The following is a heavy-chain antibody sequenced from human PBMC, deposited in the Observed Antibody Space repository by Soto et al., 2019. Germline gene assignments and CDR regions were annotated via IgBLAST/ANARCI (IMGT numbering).Heavy chain of an antibody. CDR1: GGSISSGGYY. J-gene: IGHJ5*02. V-gene: IGHV4-31*03. CDR3: AREGDYDSSGSQLDP. CDR2: IYYSGST. D-gene: IGHD3-22*01. Sequence: SETLSLTCTVSGGSISSGGYYWSWIRQHPGKGLEWIGYIYYSGSTYYNPSLKSRVTISVDTSKNQFSLKLSSVTAADTAVYYCAREGDYDSSGSQLDPWGQGTLVTGSS.